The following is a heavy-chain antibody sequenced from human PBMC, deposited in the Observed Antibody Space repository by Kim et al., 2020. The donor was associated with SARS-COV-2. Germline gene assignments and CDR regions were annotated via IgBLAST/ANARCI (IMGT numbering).Heavy chain of an antibody. D-gene: IGHD3-22*01. V-gene: IGHV3-30*04. Sequence: GGSLRLSFAASGFTFSSYAMHWVRQAPGKGLEWVAVISYDGSNKYYADSVKGRFTISRDNSKNTLYLQMNSLRAEDTAVYYCAGGDRTMIANNWFDPWGHGTLVTVSS. CDR1: GFTFSSYA. CDR3: AGGDRTMIANNWFDP. J-gene: IGHJ5*02. CDR2: ISYDGSNK.